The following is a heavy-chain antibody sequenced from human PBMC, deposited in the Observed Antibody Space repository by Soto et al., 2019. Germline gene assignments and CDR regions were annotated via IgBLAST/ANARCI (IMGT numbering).Heavy chain of an antibody. Sequence: ASVKVSCKASGYTFISYAIHWVRQAPGQRLEWMGWIDAGNGNTKYSQKFQGRVTITRDTSASTAYMELTSLRSEDTAVYYCARELQGLYYFDYWGQGTLVTVSS. V-gene: IGHV1-3*01. D-gene: IGHD2-15*01. CDR2: IDAGNGNT. J-gene: IGHJ4*02. CDR1: GYTFISYA. CDR3: ARELQGLYYFDY.